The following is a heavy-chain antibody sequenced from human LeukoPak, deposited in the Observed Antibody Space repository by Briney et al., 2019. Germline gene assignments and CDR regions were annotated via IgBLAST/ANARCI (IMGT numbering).Heavy chain of an antibody. CDR2: MNPNSGNT. J-gene: IGHJ4*02. CDR1: GYTFTSYD. D-gene: IGHD6-13*01. Sequence: ASVKVSCKASGYTFTSYDINCVRQATGQGLEWMGWMNPNSGNTGYAQKFQGRVTMTTNTSLSTAYMELSSLRSEDTAVYYCARMSSSWYEVPDYWGQGTLVTVSS. CDR3: ARMSSSWYEVPDY. V-gene: IGHV1-8*01.